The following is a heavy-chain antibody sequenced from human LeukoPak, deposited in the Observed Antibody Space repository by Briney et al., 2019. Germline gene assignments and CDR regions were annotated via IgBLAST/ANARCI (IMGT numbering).Heavy chain of an antibody. Sequence: GESLKISCKGLGYSLTTYWFAWFGQMPGKALDWLGIFFPGDSDTRYSPSFQGQVTISADKSISTAYLQWSSLKASDTAMYYCARRGTAVTGYYYYGMDVWGQGTTVIVSS. CDR1: GYSLTTYW. CDR3: ARRGTAVTGYYYYGMDV. V-gene: IGHV5-51*01. D-gene: IGHD4-23*01. J-gene: IGHJ6*02. CDR2: FFPGDSDT.